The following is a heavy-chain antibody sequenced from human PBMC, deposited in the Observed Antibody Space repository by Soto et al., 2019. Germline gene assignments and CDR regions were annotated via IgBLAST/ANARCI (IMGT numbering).Heavy chain of an antibody. Sequence: QVQLVESGGGVVQPGRSLRLSCAASGFTFSSYAMHWVRQAPGKGLEWVAVISYDGSNKYYADSVKGRFTISRDTSKNTLYLQMNSLRAEDTAVYYCERESIRVGVAPLFDYWGNGTLVTVSS. J-gene: IGHJ4*01. V-gene: IGHV3-30-3*01. D-gene: IGHD1-26*01. CDR2: ISYDGSNK. CDR1: GFTFSSYA. CDR3: ERESIRVGVAPLFDY.